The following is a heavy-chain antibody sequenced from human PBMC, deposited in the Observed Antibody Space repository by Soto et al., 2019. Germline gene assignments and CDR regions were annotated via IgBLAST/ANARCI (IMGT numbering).Heavy chain of an antibody. CDR3: ARDKDVDTAMVRTFDY. V-gene: IGHV1-18*01. D-gene: IGHD5-18*01. J-gene: IGHJ4*02. Sequence: ASVKVSCKASGYTFTSYGISWVRQAPGQGLEWMGWISAYNGNTNYAQKLQGRVTMTTDTSTSTAYMELRSLRSDDTAVYYCARDKDVDTAMVRTFDYWGQVTLVTVS. CDR1: GYTFTSYG. CDR2: ISAYNGNT.